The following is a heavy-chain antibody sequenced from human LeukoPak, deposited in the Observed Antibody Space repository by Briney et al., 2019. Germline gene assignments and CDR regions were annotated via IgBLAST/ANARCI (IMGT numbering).Heavy chain of an antibody. CDR2: IKEDGSEK. Sequence: GGSLRLSCVASGRTFNNYWRNWVRQAPGKGLEWVANIKEDGSEKYYVDSVKGRFSISRDNAKNSLSLQMNSLRAADTAVYYCASGPAVGTPMLLHWFDPWGQGTLVTVSS. V-gene: IGHV3-7*01. J-gene: IGHJ5*02. D-gene: IGHD6-13*01. CDR3: ASGPAVGTPMLLHWFDP. CDR1: GRTFNNYW.